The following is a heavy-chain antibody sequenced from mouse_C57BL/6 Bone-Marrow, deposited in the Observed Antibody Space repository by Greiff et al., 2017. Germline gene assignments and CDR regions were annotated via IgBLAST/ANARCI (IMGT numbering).Heavy chain of an antibody. CDR1: GFTFSDYY. J-gene: IGHJ1*03. V-gene: IGHV5-16*01. D-gene: IGHD3-3*01. CDR3: ARKGFFYWYFDV. CDR2: INYDGSST. Sequence: EVKVVESEGGLVQPGRSMKLSCTASGFTFSDYYMAWVRQVPEKGLEWVANINYDGSSTYYLDSLKSRFIISRDNAKNILYLQMSSLKSEDTATYYCARKGFFYWYFDVWGTGTTVTVSS.